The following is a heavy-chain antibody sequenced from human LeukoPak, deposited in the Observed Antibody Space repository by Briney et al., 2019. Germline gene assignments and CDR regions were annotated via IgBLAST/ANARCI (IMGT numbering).Heavy chain of an antibody. CDR2: INDRGIAT. Sequence: PGGSLRLSCAASGFTFSNYAMSWVRQAPGKGLEWVSTINDRGIATYYADSAKGRFTISRDNSKNTLSLQVSSLRAEDTAIYYCAKDATTHSSYYYYGMDVWGQGTTVTVSS. CDR3: AKDATTHSSYYYYGMDV. J-gene: IGHJ6*02. V-gene: IGHV3-23*01. CDR1: GFTFSNYA. D-gene: IGHD4-11*01.